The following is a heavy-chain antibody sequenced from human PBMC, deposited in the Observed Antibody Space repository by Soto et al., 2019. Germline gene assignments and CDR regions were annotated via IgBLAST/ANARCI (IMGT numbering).Heavy chain of an antibody. CDR3: ARAPSEGPVGNWFEA. CDR2: ISSSTSYV. J-gene: IGHJ5*02. D-gene: IGHD2-2*01. Sequence: PWGSLLVSWAPSGLTFSIYGMTWLGQAAWKGLEWVASISSSTSYVYYADSVKGRFSTSRDNAKNILYLEMYGLRTEDTAVYYCARAPSEGPVGNWFEARGQGTMVTVSS. V-gene: IGHV3-21*06. CDR1: GLTFSIYG.